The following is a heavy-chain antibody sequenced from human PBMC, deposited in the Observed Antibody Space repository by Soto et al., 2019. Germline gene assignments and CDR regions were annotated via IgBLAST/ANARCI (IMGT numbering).Heavy chain of an antibody. D-gene: IGHD4-17*01. CDR3: AKAATRQLTTPIDY. Sequence: SLRLSCAASGFTFDDYAMHWVRQAPGKGLEWVSGISWNSGSIGYADSVKGRFTISRDNAKNSLYLQMNSLRAEDTALYYCAKAATRQLTTPIDYWGQGTLVTVSS. CDR1: GFTFDDYA. V-gene: IGHV3-9*01. CDR2: ISWNSGSI. J-gene: IGHJ4*02.